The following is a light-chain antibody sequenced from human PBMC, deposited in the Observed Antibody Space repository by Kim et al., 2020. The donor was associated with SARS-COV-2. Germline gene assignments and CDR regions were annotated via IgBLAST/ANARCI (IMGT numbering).Light chain of an antibody. V-gene: IGKV3-15*01. J-gene: IGKJ1*01. CDR3: HQYDNWPPRT. CDR2: DAY. Sequence: SPGERATLSCRASQRVSSNLAWYQQKPGQAPRLHIYDAYTRATGIAARFSGSWSGTEFTLTISSLQSEDFAVYYCHQYDNWPPRTFGQGTKVDIK. CDR1: QRVSSN.